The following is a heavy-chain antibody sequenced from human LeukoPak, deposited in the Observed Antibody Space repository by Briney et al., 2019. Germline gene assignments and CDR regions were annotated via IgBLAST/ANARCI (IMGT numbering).Heavy chain of an antibody. CDR1: GFTSSSSW. CDR3: ARVRGGNTRDLDY. Sequence: GGSLGLSCGASGFTSSSSWMYWVRQGPGKGLVWVSHINQEESTTIYADSVKGRFTISRDNAKNTVFLQMNSLRAEDTAVYYCARVRGGNTRDLDYWGQGTLVTVSS. J-gene: IGHJ4*02. V-gene: IGHV3-74*01. D-gene: IGHD4-23*01. CDR2: INQEESTT.